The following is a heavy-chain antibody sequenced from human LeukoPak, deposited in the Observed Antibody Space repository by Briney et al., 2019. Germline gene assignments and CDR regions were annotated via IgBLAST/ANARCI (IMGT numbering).Heavy chain of an antibody. D-gene: IGHD3-16*01. V-gene: IGHV4-59*01. CDR1: GGSISSYY. CDR2: IYYSGST. J-gene: IGHJ4*02. Sequence: PSETLSLTCTVSGGSISSYYWSWIRQPPGKGLEWIGYIYYSGSTNYNPSLKSRVTISVDTSKNQFSLKLSSVTAADTAVYYRARSYMASRGSFDYWGQGTLVTVSS. CDR3: ARSYMASRGSFDY.